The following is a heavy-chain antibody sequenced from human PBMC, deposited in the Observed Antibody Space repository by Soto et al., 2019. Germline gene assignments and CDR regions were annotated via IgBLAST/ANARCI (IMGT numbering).Heavy chain of an antibody. Sequence: KPSETLSLTCSVSGGSISSSKWWTWVRQPPGKGLEWIGEIFHTGNTKYNPSLKSRVNISIDKSKNHISLKLNSVTAADTAVYYCATPLRELYGMDVWGQGTTVTVSS. D-gene: IGHD3-3*01. CDR2: IFHTGNT. V-gene: IGHV4-4*02. J-gene: IGHJ6*02. CDR1: GGSISSSKW. CDR3: ATPLRELYGMDV.